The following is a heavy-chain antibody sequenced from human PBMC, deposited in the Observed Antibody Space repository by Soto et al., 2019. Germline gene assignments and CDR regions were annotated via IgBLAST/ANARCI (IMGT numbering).Heavy chain of an antibody. J-gene: IGHJ3*02. D-gene: IGHD4-17*01. CDR2: TYYRSKWYN. CDR1: GDSVSSNSAS. CDR3: ARKVTTSAFDI. V-gene: IGHV6-1*01. Sequence: SQTLSLTCAISGDSVSSNSASWNWIRKSPSRGLEWLGRTYYRSKWYNDYAVSVKSRITINPDTSKNQFSLQLNSVTPEYTAVYYCARKVTTSAFDIWGQGTMVTVSS.